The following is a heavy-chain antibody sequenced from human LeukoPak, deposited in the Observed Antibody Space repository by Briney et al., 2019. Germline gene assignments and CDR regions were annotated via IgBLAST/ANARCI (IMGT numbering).Heavy chain of an antibody. CDR1: GGSFSGYY. V-gene: IGHV4-34*01. J-gene: IGHJ5*02. CDR3: ARGGGLRYFDWLKRSGFDP. D-gene: IGHD3-9*01. CDR2: INHSGST. Sequence: SETLSLTCAVYGGSFSGYYWSCIRQPPGKGLEWIGEINHSGSTNYNPSLKSRVTISVDTSKNQFSLKLSSVTAADTAVYYCARGGGLRYFDWLKRSGFDPWGQGTLVTVSS.